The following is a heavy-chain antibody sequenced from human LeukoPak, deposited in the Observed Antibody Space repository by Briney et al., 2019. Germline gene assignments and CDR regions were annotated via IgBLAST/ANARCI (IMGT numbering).Heavy chain of an antibody. CDR1: RGTFRSSA. V-gene: IGHV1-69*04. J-gene: IGHJ6*02. Sequence: ASVKVSCEASRGTFRSSAISWVRRAPGERLEWMGRIIPILGIANYAQKFRGRVTITADKSTSTAYMELSSLRSEDTAVYYCASWGHCSSTSCYRGSGYYYYGMDVWGQGTTVTVSS. CDR3: ASWGHCSSTSCYRGSGYYYYGMDV. CDR2: IIPILGIA. D-gene: IGHD2-2*02.